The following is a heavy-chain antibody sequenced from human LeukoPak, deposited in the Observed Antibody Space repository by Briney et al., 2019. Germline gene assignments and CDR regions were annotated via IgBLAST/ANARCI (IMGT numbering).Heavy chain of an antibody. J-gene: IGHJ4*02. V-gene: IGHV4-39*01. D-gene: IGHD2-15*01. CDR1: GDSISRQFYH. CDR3: ARHGDGGLDD. Sequence: SETLPLTRLVCGDSISRQFYHWTGMRQTPGEGLEWIGHIQNSGTTYYKPSLKSRVTICVDTSKNHFSLKLSSVTAADTAVYYCARHGDGGLDDCGQGTLVTV. CDR2: IQNSGTT.